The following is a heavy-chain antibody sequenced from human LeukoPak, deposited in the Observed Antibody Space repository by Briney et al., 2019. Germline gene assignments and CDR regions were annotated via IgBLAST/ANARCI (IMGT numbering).Heavy chain of an antibody. J-gene: IGHJ6*03. Sequence: PGGSLRLSCAASGFTFSSYAMHWVRQAPGKGLEYVSAISSNGGSTYYANSVKGRFTISRDNSKNTLYLQMGSLRAEDMAVYYCARDGKSRLLWFGESRGYYYMDVWGKGTTVTVSS. CDR2: ISSNGGST. CDR3: ARDGKSRLLWFGESRGYYYMDV. V-gene: IGHV3-64*01. CDR1: GFTFSSYA. D-gene: IGHD3-10*01.